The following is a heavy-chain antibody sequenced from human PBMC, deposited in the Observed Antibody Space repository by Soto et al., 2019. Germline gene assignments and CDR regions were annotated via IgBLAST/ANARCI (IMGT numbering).Heavy chain of an antibody. Sequence: QVQLVQSGAEVKKPGASVRVSCKASGYTFTSYDINWVRQATGQGLEWMGWMNPNSGNTGYAQKFQGRVTMTRKTSIRTAQMELSSRRSDDPAVYYWAREGTIRADDYWRQGTLVTVSS. CDR2: MNPNSGNT. CDR1: GYTFTSYD. D-gene: IGHD2-2*02. V-gene: IGHV1-8*01. CDR3: AREGTIRADDY. J-gene: IGHJ4*02.